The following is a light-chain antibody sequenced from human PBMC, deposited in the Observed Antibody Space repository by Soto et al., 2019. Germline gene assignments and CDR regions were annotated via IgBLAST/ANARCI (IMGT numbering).Light chain of an antibody. CDR2: GAS. CDR1: QSVSSSY. J-gene: IGKJ1*01. V-gene: IGKV3-20*01. Sequence: IVLTQSPGTLSLSPGERATLSCRASQSVSSSYLAWYQQKPGQAPRLLIYGASSRATGIPDRFSGSGSGTDFALTISRLEPEDFAVYYCQQYGSWPRAFGQGTKVDI. CDR3: QQYGSWPRA.